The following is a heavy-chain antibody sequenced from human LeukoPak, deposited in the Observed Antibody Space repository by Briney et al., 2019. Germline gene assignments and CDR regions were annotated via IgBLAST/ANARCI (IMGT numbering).Heavy chain of an antibody. Sequence: SETLSLTCTVSGGSISSSSYCWGWIRQPPGKGLESIGSIYYSGSTNYNPSLKSRVTISVDTSKNQFSLKLSSVTAADTAVYYCARVRDGSGSLDYWGQGTLVTVSS. J-gene: IGHJ4*02. CDR2: IYYSGST. CDR1: GGSISSSSYC. V-gene: IGHV4-39*07. D-gene: IGHD3-10*01. CDR3: ARVRDGSGSLDY.